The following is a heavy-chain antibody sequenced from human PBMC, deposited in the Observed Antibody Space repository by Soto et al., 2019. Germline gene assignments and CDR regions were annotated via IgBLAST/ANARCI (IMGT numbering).Heavy chain of an antibody. CDR2: ISYDGSNK. CDR3: ARGSVGATYYYYRMDV. D-gene: IGHD3-10*01. V-gene: IGHV3-30-3*01. J-gene: IGHJ6*02. CDR1: GFTFSTYA. Sequence: QVQLVESGGGVVQPGRSLRLSCSASGFTFSTYAMHWVRQAPGKGLEWVAVISYDGSNKYYAASVKGRFYISRDNSKNTEYLQTNSLRPDDTAVYYCARGSVGATYYYYRMDVWGQGTTVTVSS.